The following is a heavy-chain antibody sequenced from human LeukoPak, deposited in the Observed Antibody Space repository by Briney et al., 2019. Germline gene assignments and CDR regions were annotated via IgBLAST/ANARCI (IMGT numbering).Heavy chain of an antibody. J-gene: IGHJ4*02. CDR1: GFPFSSRW. CDR3: AMTLSEYSSSPAI. V-gene: IGHV4-4*02. Sequence: PGGSLRLSCAASGFPFSSRWMSWVRQAPGKGLEWIGEIYHSGSTNYNPSLQSRVSISVDKSKNQFSLKLTSVTAADTAMYYCAMTLSEYSSSPAIWGQGTLVTVSS. D-gene: IGHD6-13*01. CDR2: IYHSGST.